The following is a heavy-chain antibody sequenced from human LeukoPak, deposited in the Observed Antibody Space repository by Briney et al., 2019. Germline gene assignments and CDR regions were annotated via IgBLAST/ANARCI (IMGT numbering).Heavy chain of an antibody. J-gene: IGHJ5*02. V-gene: IGHV4-61*02. CDR1: GGSISSGSYY. CDR3: ASGGPGAQYNWFDP. CDR2: IYTSGST. Sequence: SETLSLTCTVSGGSISSGSYYWSWIRQPAGKGLERIGRIYTSGSTNYNPSLKSRVTTSVDTSKNQFSLKLSSVTAADTAVYYCASGGPGAQYNWFDPWGQGTLVTVSS. D-gene: IGHD3-16*01.